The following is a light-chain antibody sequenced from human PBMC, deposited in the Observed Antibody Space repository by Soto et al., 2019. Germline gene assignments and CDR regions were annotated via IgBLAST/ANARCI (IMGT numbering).Light chain of an antibody. V-gene: IGKV3-20*01. CDR2: GAS. CDR1: QSVSSNY. Sequence: EVVLTQSPGTLSLSPGATATLSCRASQSVSSNYLAWFQQKPGQAPRLLIYGASNRATGIPDRFSGSGSGTDFTLTISRLEPEDFAVYYCHQYGKSPIYTFGPGTKVEIK. J-gene: IGKJ3*01. CDR3: HQYGKSPIYT.